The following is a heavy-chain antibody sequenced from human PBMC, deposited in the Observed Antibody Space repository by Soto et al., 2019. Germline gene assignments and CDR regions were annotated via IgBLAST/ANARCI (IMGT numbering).Heavy chain of an antibody. Sequence: PGGSLRLSCAASGFTFSRFAMHWVRQAPGTGLEWVAVISSDGNNKYYADSVKGRFTISRDNSKNTLYLQMNSLRAEDTAVFYCARDAYSSGWYGYFDCWGQGTLVTVSS. V-gene: IGHV3-30-3*01. D-gene: IGHD6-19*01. CDR3: ARDAYSSGWYGYFDC. J-gene: IGHJ4*02. CDR2: ISSDGNNK. CDR1: GFTFSRFA.